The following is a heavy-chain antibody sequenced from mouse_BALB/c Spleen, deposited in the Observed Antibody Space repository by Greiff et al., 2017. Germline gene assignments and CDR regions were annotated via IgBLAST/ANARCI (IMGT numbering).Heavy chain of an antibody. D-gene: IGHD2-10*02. CDR2: ISSGSSTI. CDR3: AREYGNDPAWFAD. CDR1: GFTFSSFG. J-gene: IGHJ3*01. V-gene: IGHV5-17*02. Sequence: EVKLVESGGGLVQPGGSRKLSCAASGFTFSSFGMHWVRQAPEKGLEWVAYISSGSSTIYYADTVKGRFTISRDNPKNTLFLQMTSLRSEDTAMYYCAREYGNDPAWFADWGQGTLVTVSA.